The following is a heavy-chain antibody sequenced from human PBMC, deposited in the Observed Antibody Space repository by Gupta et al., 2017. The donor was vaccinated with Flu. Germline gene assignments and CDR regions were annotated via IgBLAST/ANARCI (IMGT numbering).Heavy chain of an antibody. D-gene: IGHD3-10*01. CDR1: GGAISTFY. Sequence: QVQLQQSGPGVVKSSETLSLICRSSGGAISTFYWNCIRQPPGKGLEWIGHIHYSGIPNYNPSRTSRVTVLVDKSKNQFSLKLTSVTAADTAVYYCARGPLYGSGTGLVFDPWGQGTLVTVSS. J-gene: IGHJ5*02. V-gene: IGHV4-59*12. CDR3: ARGPLYGSGTGLVFDP. CDR2: IHYSGIP.